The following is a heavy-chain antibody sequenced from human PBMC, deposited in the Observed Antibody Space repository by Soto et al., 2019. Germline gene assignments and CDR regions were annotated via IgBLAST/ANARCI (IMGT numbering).Heavy chain of an antibody. CDR3: AGHESAAAAVDY. CDR1: GGSISSYY. D-gene: IGHD6-13*01. V-gene: IGHV4-59*08. J-gene: IGHJ4*02. Sequence: SETLSLTCTVSGGSISSYYWSWIRQPPGKGLEWIGYIYYSGSTNYNPSLKSRVTISVDTSKNQFSLKLSSVTAADTAVYYCAGHESAAAAVDYWGQGTLVTVSS. CDR2: IYYSGST.